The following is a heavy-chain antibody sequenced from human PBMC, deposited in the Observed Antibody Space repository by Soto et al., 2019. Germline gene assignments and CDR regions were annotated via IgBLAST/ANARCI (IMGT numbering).Heavy chain of an antibody. V-gene: IGHV3-30-3*01. J-gene: IGHJ6*02. D-gene: IGHD4-17*01. CDR3: ARDGDYLNYYYGMDV. Sequence: ESGGGVVQPGRSLRLSCAASGFTFSSYAMHWVRQAPGKGLEWVAVISYDGSNKYYADSVKGRFTISRDNSKNTLYLQMNSLRAEDTAVYYCARDGDYLNYYYGMDVWGQGTMVTVSS. CDR1: GFTFSSYA. CDR2: ISYDGSNK.